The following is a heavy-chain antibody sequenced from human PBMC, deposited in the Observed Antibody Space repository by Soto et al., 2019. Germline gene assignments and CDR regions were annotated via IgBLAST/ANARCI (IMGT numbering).Heavy chain of an antibody. CDR2: INPHSGGT. CDR1: GYTFTGYY. V-gene: IGHV1-2*02. Sequence: ASVKVFSKASGYTFTGYYMHWVRQAPGQGLEGMGWINPHSGGTNYAQKFQGRVTMTRDTSISTAYMELSRLRSEDTAGYYCARVGVGVTMIVVADYYYYGMDVWGQGTTVTVSS. J-gene: IGHJ6*02. D-gene: IGHD3-22*01. CDR3: ARVGVGVTMIVVADYYYYGMDV.